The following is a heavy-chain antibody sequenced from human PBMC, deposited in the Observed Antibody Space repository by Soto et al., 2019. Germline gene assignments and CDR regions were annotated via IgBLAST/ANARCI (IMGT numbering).Heavy chain of an antibody. D-gene: IGHD4-17*01. Sequence: QAPGKGLEWVSYISSSSSTIYYADSVKGRFTISRDNAKNSLYLQINSLRAEDTAVYYCARVKAVDDYGDPDAFDIWGQGTMVTVSS. CDR2: ISSSSSTI. V-gene: IGHV3-48*01. J-gene: IGHJ3*02. CDR3: ARVKAVDDYGDPDAFDI.